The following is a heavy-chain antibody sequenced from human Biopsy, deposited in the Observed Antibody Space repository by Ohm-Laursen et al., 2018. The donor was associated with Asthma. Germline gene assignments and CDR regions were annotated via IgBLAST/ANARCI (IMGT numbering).Heavy chain of an antibody. CDR1: GGSIGIYY. Sequence: GTLSLTCTVSGGSIGIYYWGWIRQPPGKGLEYIGHVYYSGSTNYNPSLKSRVTISIDASKNQFSLKLTSVTAADTAVYYCARGVDRVTGLLDHFDSWGQGTRVTVSS. J-gene: IGHJ4*02. V-gene: IGHV4-59*01. CDR2: VYYSGST. CDR3: ARGVDRVTGLLDHFDS. D-gene: IGHD2-21*02.